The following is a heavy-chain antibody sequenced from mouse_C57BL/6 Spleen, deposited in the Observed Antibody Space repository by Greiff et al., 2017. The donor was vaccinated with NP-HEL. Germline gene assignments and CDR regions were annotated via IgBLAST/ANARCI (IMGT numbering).Heavy chain of an antibody. CDR2: IDPSDSYT. Sequence: QVQLKQPGAELVMPGASVKLSCKASGYTFTSYWMHWVKQRPGQGLEWIGEIDPSDSYTNYNQKFKGKSTLTVDKSSSTAYMQLSSLTSEDSAVYYCARGIGSSSFDYWGQGTTLTVSS. CDR3: ARGIGSSSFDY. V-gene: IGHV1-69*01. CDR1: GYTFTSYW. D-gene: IGHD1-1*01. J-gene: IGHJ2*01.